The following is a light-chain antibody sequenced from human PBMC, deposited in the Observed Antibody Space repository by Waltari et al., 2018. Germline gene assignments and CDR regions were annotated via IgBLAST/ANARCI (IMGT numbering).Light chain of an antibody. CDR3: GTWDSSLSGYV. J-gene: IGLJ1*01. CDR2: DNN. CDR1: NPNIGNHY. Sequence: QSVLTQPPSVSAAPGQQVTIPCSGSNPNIGNHYVSRYQQLPGTAPKLFIYDNNKRPSEIPDRFSGSVSGTSATLGITGLQTGDEADYYCGTWDSSLSGYVFGTGTKVTVL. V-gene: IGLV1-51*01.